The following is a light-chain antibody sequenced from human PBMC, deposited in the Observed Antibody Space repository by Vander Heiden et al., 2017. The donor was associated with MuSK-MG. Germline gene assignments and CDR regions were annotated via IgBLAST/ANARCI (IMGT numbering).Light chain of an antibody. V-gene: IGKV4-1*01. CDR1: HSLLYGPSKKNY. CDR2: WSF. J-gene: IGKJ2*01. Sequence: DVVMTKSPDSLPVYLRERATINCKSIHSLLYGPSKKNYLAWYQQKREQSPKLLISWSFIREAVVPDRFTGRSSGTYFTLTISIQHADDVTVYYCQQNNTPPFTFGQGTKLEIK. CDR3: QQNNTPPFT.